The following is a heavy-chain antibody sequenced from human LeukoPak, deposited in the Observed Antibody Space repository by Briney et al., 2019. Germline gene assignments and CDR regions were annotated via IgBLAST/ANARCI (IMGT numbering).Heavy chain of an antibody. Sequence: GGSLRLSCAASGFTFNDYGMSWVRQAPGKRLEWVSGISWSGGSTGYADSVKGRFTISRDNAKNFLYLQMNSLRAEDTALYYCATTYESSGYYYDYWGQGTLVTVSS. CDR3: ATTYESSGYYYDY. D-gene: IGHD3-22*01. CDR2: ISWSGGST. J-gene: IGHJ4*02. CDR1: GFTFNDYG. V-gene: IGHV3-20*04.